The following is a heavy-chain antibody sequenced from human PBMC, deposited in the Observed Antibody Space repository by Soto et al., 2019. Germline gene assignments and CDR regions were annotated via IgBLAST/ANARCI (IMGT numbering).Heavy chain of an antibody. V-gene: IGHV3-21*04. CDR3: AKVTGYYMDH. J-gene: IGHJ4*02. D-gene: IGHD3-9*01. Sequence: EVQVVESGGGLVKPGGSLRLSCADSGFTFSSHSMNWVRQAPGKGLEWVSTISSSSTYIYYADSVKGRFTISRDNAKNSLYLQTNSLRAEDTAVYYCAKVTGYYMDHWGQGTLVTVSS. CDR1: GFTFSSHS. CDR2: ISSSSTYI.